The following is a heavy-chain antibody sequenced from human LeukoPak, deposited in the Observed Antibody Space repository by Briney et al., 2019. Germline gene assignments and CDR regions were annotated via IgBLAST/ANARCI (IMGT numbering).Heavy chain of an antibody. CDR1: GFTFSSYS. Sequence: PGGSLRLSCAASGFTFSSYSMNWVRQAPGKGLEWVSSISSSSSYIYYADSVKGRFTISRDNSKNTLYLQMNSLRVEDTAVYYCAKSQPPAISWFDLWGQGTLVTLSS. V-gene: IGHV3-21*04. CDR2: ISSSSSYI. D-gene: IGHD2-2*02. J-gene: IGHJ5*02. CDR3: AKSQPPAISWFDL.